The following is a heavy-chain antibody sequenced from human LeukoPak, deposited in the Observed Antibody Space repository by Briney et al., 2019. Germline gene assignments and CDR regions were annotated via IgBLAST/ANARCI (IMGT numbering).Heavy chain of an antibody. CDR3: ARTLYLEGAVNYFDL. CDR1: GYRFDSYG. V-gene: IGHV1-69*04. J-gene: IGHJ4*02. D-gene: IGHD1-26*01. Sequence: ASVKVSCKASGYRFDSYGLSWVRQAPGQGLEWMGSLIPILGVTNYAQKFRGRVTIVADTSPSTAYMDLSSLRPEDTAVYYCARTLYLEGAVNYFDLWGQGTLVTVSS. CDR2: LIPILGVT.